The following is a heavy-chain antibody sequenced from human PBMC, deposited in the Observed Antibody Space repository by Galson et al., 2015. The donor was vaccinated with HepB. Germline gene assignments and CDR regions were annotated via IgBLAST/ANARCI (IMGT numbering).Heavy chain of an antibody. V-gene: IGHV3-23*01. Sequence: SLRLSCAASGFTFSSYAMSWVRQAPGKGLEWVSAIGSDGSSTFYADSVKGRSTISRDNSGNTLYLQMNRLRAEDTAIYYCAKDLGVRGEYYYYGMDVWGQGTPVTVSS. CDR2: IGSDGSST. J-gene: IGHJ6*02. CDR1: GFTFSSYA. CDR3: AKDLGVRGEYYYYGMDV. D-gene: IGHD3-10*01.